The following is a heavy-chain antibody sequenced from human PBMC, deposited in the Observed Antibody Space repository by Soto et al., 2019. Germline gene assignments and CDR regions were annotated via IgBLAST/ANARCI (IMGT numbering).Heavy chain of an antibody. CDR3: ARDDGVCSGDTCYSRFDY. V-gene: IGHV3-30-3*01. Sequence: GGSLRLSCAASGFTFSSDAMHWVRQAPGKGLEWVALISYDGSNKYYADSVKGRFTISRDNSKNTLYLQMNSLRAEDTAVYYCARDDGVCSGDTCYSRFDYWGQGTLVTVSS. CDR1: GFTFSSDA. J-gene: IGHJ4*02. CDR2: ISYDGSNK. D-gene: IGHD2-15*01.